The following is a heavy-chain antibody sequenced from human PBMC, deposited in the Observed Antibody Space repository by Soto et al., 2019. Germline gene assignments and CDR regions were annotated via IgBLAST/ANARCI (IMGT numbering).Heavy chain of an antibody. J-gene: IGHJ6*02. CDR3: AIGGYSASSGSPNYHYYGMDV. V-gene: IGHV1-18*01. CDR1: GYTFSSYG. CDR2: ISPYADDT. Sequence: QAQLVQSGPEVKKPGASVKVSCKASGYTFSSYGISWVRQAPGQGLEWLAWISPYADDTKYAQNLQARVRMTTDTSTTTVYMHLRSLRSDDTAIYYCAIGGYSASSGSPNYHYYGMDVWGQGTTVTVSS. D-gene: IGHD3-22*01.